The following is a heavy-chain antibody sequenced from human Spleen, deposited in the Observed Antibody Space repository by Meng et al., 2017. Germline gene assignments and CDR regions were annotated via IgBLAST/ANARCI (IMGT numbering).Heavy chain of an antibody. Sequence: GSLRLSCTVSGGSISSYYWSWIRQPPGKGLEWIGYIYYSGSTNYNPSLKSRVTISVDTSKNQFSLKLSSVTAADTAVYYCARGNDYWGQGTLVTVSS. V-gene: IGHV4-59*01. CDR3: ARGNDY. CDR1: GGSISSYY. CDR2: IYYSGST. J-gene: IGHJ4*02.